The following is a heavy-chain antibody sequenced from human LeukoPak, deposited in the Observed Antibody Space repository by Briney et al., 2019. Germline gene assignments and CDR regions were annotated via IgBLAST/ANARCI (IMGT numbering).Heavy chain of an antibody. CDR2: IIPIFGTA. CDR3: ARDAKKNYYDSSGDLDF. D-gene: IGHD3-22*01. CDR1: GGTFSSYA. Sequence: SVKVSCKASGGTFSSYAISWVRQAPGQGLEWMGGIIPIFGTANYAQKFQGRVTITADESTSTAYMELSSLGSEDTAVYYCARDAKKNYYDSSGDLDFWGQGTLVTVSS. J-gene: IGHJ4*02. V-gene: IGHV1-69*13.